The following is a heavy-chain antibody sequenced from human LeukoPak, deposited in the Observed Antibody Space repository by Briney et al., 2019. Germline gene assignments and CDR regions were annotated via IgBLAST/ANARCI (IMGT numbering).Heavy chain of an antibody. CDR2: IKQDGSEK. CDR1: GFTFSSYW. J-gene: IGHJ5*02. V-gene: IGHV3-7*01. Sequence: PGGSLRLSCAASGFTFSSYWMSWVRQAPGKGLEWVANIKQDGSEKYYVDSVKGRFTISGDNAKNSLYLQMNSLRAEDTAVYYCARYSSGWQYNWFDPWGQGTLVTVSS. CDR3: ARYSSGWQYNWFDP. D-gene: IGHD6-19*01.